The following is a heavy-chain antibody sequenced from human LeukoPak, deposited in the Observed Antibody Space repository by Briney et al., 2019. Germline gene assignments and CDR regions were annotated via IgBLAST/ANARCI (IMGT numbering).Heavy chain of an antibody. CDR1: GFTFSSYG. Sequence: GGSLRLSCAASGFTFSSYGMHWVRQAPGKGLEWVAFIRYDGSNKYYADSVKGRFTISRDNAKNSLYLQMNSLRAEDTAVYYCARAIGSGSPYGPYYSDYWGQGTLVTVSS. CDR3: ARAIGSGSPYGPYYSDY. V-gene: IGHV3-30*02. D-gene: IGHD3-10*01. CDR2: IRYDGSNK. J-gene: IGHJ4*02.